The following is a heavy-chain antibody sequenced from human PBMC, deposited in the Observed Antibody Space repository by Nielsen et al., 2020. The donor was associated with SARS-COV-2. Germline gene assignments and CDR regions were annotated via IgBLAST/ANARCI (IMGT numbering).Heavy chain of an antibody. CDR1: GFTFDDYA. CDR3: ARSSGLINYFDY. Sequence: GGSLRLSCAASGFTFDDYAMHWVRQASGKGLEWVAVISYDGSNKYYADSVKGRFTISRDNSKNTLYLQMNSLRAEDTAVYYCARSSGLINYFDYWGQGTLVTVSS. CDR2: ISYDGSNK. V-gene: IGHV3-30-3*01. J-gene: IGHJ4*02. D-gene: IGHD3-10*01.